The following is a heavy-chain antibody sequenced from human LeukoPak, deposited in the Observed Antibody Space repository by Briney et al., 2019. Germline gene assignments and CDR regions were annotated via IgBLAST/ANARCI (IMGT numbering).Heavy chain of an antibody. V-gene: IGHV3-74*01. Sequence: PGGSLRLSCAASGFTFSRDWMHWVRQAPGKGLVWVSRMNNDGSTTNYADSVKGRFSISRDNAKNTLYLQMNSLRAEDTAVYYCARQWGAAAGIFDYWGQGTLVTVSS. CDR3: ARQWGAAAGIFDY. D-gene: IGHD6-13*01. CDR2: MNNDGSTT. CDR1: GFTFSRDW. J-gene: IGHJ4*02.